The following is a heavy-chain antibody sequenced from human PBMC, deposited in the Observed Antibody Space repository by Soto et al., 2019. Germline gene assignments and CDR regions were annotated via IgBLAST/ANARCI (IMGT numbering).Heavy chain of an antibody. CDR2: LYYTGTT. CDR3: AREDETSNYFDY. CDR1: GGSISSGGHY. J-gene: IGHJ4*02. Sequence: QVQLQESGPGLVKPSQALSLICTVSGGSISSGGHYWSWIRQHPGKGLEWIGYLYYTGTTYYNPSLRSRLTISVDSSRNQFSLRLSSVTAADTAVYYCAREDETSNYFDYWGQGTLVTVSS. D-gene: IGHD2-2*01. V-gene: IGHV4-31*03.